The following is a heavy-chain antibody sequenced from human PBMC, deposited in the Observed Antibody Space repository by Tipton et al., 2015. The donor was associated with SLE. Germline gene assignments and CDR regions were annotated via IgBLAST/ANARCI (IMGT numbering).Heavy chain of an antibody. CDR2: ISGSGGST. V-gene: IGHV3-23*01. CDR1: GFTFSSYA. Sequence: SLRLSCVASGFTFSSYAMSWVRQAPGKGLEWVSAISGSGGSTYYADSVKGRFTISRDNSKNTLYLQMNSLRVEDTALYYCAKAPGAARRGYYMDVWGKGTTVTVSS. D-gene: IGHD6-6*01. CDR3: AKAPGAARRGYYMDV. J-gene: IGHJ6*03.